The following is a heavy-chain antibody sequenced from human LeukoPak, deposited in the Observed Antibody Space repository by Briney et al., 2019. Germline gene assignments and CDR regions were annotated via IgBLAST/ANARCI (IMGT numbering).Heavy chain of an antibody. Sequence: PSQTLSLTCTVSGGSISSGGYYWGWIRQPPGKGLEWIGSIYYSGGTYYNPSLKSRVTISIDTSKNQFSLKLSSVTAADTAVYYCAMRGDSSSWYLVGYYFGYWGQGTLVTVSS. D-gene: IGHD6-13*01. V-gene: IGHV4-39*07. CDR2: IYYSGGT. CDR1: GGSISSGGYY. J-gene: IGHJ4*02. CDR3: AMRGDSSSWYLVGYYFGY.